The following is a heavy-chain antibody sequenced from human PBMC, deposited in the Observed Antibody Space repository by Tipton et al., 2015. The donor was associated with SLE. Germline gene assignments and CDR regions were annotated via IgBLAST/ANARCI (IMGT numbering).Heavy chain of an antibody. Sequence: SLRLSCAASGFTFSSYWMHWVRQAPGKGPVWVSRINTDGSSTSYADSVKGQFTISRDNDKNTLYLQMNSLRAEYTAVYYCARDLKHTYGLGDWYFDLWGRGPLVTVSS. D-gene: IGHD5-18*01. CDR3: ARDLKHTYGLGDWYFDL. CDR2: INTDGSST. V-gene: IGHV3-74*01. CDR1: GFTFSSYW. J-gene: IGHJ2*01.